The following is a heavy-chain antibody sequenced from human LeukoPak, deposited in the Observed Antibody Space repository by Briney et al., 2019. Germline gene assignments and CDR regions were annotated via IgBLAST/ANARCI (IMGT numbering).Heavy chain of an antibody. D-gene: IGHD3-22*01. CDR3: ARSDYDSSGYYSPPYDAFDI. J-gene: IGHJ3*02. Sequence: GGSLRLSCAASGFTFSDYFTSWIRQAPGKGLEWGSYIISSGSIIYYAHSVKGRFTISRDNSKNSLYLQMNSLRAEDTAVYYCARSDYDSSGYYSPPYDAFDIWGQGTLVTVSS. CDR1: GFTFSDYF. CDR2: IISSGSII. V-gene: IGHV3-11*01.